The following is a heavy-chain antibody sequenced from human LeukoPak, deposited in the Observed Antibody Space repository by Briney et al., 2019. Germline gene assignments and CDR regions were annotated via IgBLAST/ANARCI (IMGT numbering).Heavy chain of an antibody. CDR3: ARDVRRDYYFDY. CDR1: GFTFSSYA. Sequence: PGGSLRLSCAASGFTFSSYAMHWVRQAPGKGLEWVAVISYDGSNKYYADSVKGRFTISRDNSKNTLYLQMNSLRAEDTAVYYCARDVRRDYYFDYWGQGTLVTVSS. V-gene: IGHV3-30*04. CDR2: ISYDGSNK. J-gene: IGHJ4*02.